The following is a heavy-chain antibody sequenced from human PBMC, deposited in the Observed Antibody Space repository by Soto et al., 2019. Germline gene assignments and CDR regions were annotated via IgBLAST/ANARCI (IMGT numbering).Heavy chain of an antibody. J-gene: IGHJ6*02. Sequence: GGSLRLSCAASGFTFSSYSMNWVRQAPGKGLEWVSSISSSSSYIYYADSVKGRFTISRDNAKNSLYLQMNSLRAEDTAVYYCARDSRGGGPLGYYYGMDVWGQGTTVTVSS. CDR3: ARDSRGGGPLGYYYGMDV. V-gene: IGHV3-21*01. CDR2: ISSSSSYI. CDR1: GFTFSSYS. D-gene: IGHD3-16*01.